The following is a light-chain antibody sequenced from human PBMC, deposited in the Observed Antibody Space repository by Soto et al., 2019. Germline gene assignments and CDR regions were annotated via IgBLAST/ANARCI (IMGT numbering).Light chain of an antibody. CDR1: SGDVGGYNF. J-gene: IGLJ3*02. V-gene: IGLV2-11*01. CDR3: CSYGGSYTWV. Sequence: QSALTQPRSVSGSPGQSVTISCSGTSGDVGGYNFVSWYQQHPGKAPTLVIFDVSQRPSGVPDRFSGSKSGSTASLTISGLQADDEADSYCCSYGGSYTWVFGGGTKLTVL. CDR2: DVS.